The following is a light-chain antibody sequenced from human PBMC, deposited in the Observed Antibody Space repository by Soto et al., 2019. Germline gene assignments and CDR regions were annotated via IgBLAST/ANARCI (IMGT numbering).Light chain of an antibody. Sequence: QSALTQPASVSGSPGQSITISCTGTNSDVGGYNYVSWYQQYPGKAPKLMIYEVSNRPSGVSNRFSGSKSGDTASPTISGLQAEDEADYYCSSYASSSSYVFGGGTKSPS. CDR2: EVS. CDR1: NSDVGGYNY. J-gene: IGLJ1*01. V-gene: IGLV2-14*01. CDR3: SSYASSSSYV.